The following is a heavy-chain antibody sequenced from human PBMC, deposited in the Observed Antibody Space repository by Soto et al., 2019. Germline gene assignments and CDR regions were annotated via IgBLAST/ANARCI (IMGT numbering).Heavy chain of an antibody. Sequence: GGSLRLSCAASGFTFSSYGMHWVRQAPGKGLEWVAVISYDGSNKYYADSVKGRFTISRDNSKNTLYLQMNSLRAEDTAVYYCAKDLDHCSGGSCYPAYWGQGTLVTVSS. CDR3: AKDLDHCSGGSCYPAY. V-gene: IGHV3-30*18. D-gene: IGHD2-15*01. CDR1: GFTFSSYG. J-gene: IGHJ4*02. CDR2: ISYDGSNK.